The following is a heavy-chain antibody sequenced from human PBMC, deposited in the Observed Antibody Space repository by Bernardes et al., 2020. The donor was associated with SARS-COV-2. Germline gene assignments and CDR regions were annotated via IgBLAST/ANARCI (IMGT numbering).Heavy chain of an antibody. V-gene: IGHV3-21*01. D-gene: IGHD1-1*01. CDR1: GFTFSSYS. Sequence: GGSLRLSCAASGFTFSSYSMNWVRQALGKGLEWVSSISSSSSYIYYADSVKGRFTISRDNAKNSLYLQMNSLRAEDTAVYYCARARGGTTLDGMDVWGQGTTVTVSS. CDR3: ARARGGTTLDGMDV. J-gene: IGHJ6*02. CDR2: ISSSSSYI.